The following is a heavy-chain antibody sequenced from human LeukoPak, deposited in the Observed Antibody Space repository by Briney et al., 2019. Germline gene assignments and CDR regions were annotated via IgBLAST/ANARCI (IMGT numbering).Heavy chain of an antibody. CDR1: GFTFSSYW. D-gene: IGHD1-26*01. V-gene: IGHV3-23*01. J-gene: IGHJ3*02. Sequence: PGGSLRLSCAASGFTFSSYWMSWVRQAPGKGLEWVSSISASGGSTYYADSVKGHFTISRDNSKNTLYLQMNSLRAEDTAVYYCARGGSYLSAFDIWGQGTMVTVSS. CDR3: ARGGSYLSAFDI. CDR2: ISASGGST.